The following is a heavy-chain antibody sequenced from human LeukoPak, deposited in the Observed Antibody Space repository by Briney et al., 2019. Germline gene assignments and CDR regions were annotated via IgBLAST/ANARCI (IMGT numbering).Heavy chain of an antibody. D-gene: IGHD5-12*01. CDR3: ARDRNSGYDYGWFDP. CDR1: GGSISSYY. V-gene: IGHV4-59*01. J-gene: IGHJ5*02. CDR2: IYYSGST. Sequence: PSETLSLTCTVSGGSISSYYWSWIRQPPGKGLEWIGYIYYSGSTNYNPSLKSRVTISVDTSKNQFSLKLSSVTAADTAVYYCARDRNSGYDYGWFDPWGQGTLVTVSS.